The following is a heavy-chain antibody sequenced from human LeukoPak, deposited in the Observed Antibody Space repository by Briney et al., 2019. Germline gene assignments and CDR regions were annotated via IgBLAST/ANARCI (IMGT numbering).Heavy chain of an antibody. J-gene: IGHJ3*02. CDR1: GYSFTSYW. CDR3: ARHRRARFDPFDI. CDR2: IYPADSDT. D-gene: IGHD3-3*01. V-gene: IGHV5-51*01. Sequence: GESLKISCKGSGYSFTSYWIGWVRQMPGKGLEWMGIIYPADSDTRYSPSFQGQVTISADKSISTAYLQWSSLKASDTAMYYCARHRRARFDPFDIWGQGTMVTVSS.